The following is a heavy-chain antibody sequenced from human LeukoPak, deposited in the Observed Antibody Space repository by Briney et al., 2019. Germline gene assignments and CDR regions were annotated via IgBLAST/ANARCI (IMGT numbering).Heavy chain of an antibody. CDR2: IIPILGIA. D-gene: IGHD2-2*01. CDR3: ARDLTGQLLSS. Sequence: GASVKVSCKASGGTFSSYAIGWVRQAPGQGLEWMGRIIPILGIANYAQKFQGRVTITADKSTSTAYMELSSLRSEDTAVYYCARDLTGQLLSSWGQGTLVTVSS. V-gene: IGHV1-69*04. CDR1: GGTFSSYA. J-gene: IGHJ4*02.